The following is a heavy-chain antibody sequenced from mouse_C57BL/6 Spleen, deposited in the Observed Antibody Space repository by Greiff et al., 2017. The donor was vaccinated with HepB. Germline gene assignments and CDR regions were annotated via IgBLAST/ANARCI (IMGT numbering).Heavy chain of an antibody. CDR1: GYTFTDYE. Sequence: QVQLQQSGAELVRPGASVTLSCKASGYTFTDYEMHWVKQTPVHGLEWIGAIDPETGGTAYNQKFKGKAILTADKSSSTAYMELRSLTSEDSAVYYCTRPPLDGSSYEDAMDYWGQGTSVTVSS. CDR3: TRPPLDGSSYEDAMDY. V-gene: IGHV1-15*01. CDR2: IDPETGGT. D-gene: IGHD1-1*01. J-gene: IGHJ4*01.